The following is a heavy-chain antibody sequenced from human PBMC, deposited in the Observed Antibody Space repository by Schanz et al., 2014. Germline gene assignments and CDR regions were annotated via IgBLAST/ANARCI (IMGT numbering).Heavy chain of an antibody. Sequence: QVQLVQSGAEVKKPGASVKVSCEASGYTFTSYYTHWFRQAPGQGLEWMGLINPSVGNTNYAQKFRGRVTMTRDTSTSTVYMELSSLRSEDTAVYFCARGPSTGAFDIGGQGTMVTVSS. J-gene: IGHJ3*02. CDR1: GYTFTSYY. CDR3: ARGPSTGAFDI. V-gene: IGHV1-46*03. CDR2: INPSVGNT.